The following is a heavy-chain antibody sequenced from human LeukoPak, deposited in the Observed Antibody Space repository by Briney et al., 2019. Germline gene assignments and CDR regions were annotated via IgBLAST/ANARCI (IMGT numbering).Heavy chain of an antibody. CDR2: ISYDGGNK. V-gene: IGHV3-30*01. Sequence: GRSLRLSCAASGFTFSNYATHWVRQAPGKGLEWVAVISYDGGNKYYADSVKGRFTISRDNSKNTLYLQMNSLRPEDTAVYYCVRTDCTGGSCYPNFDYWGQGTLVTVSS. CDR3: VRTDCTGGSCYPNFDY. D-gene: IGHD2-15*01. CDR1: GFTFSNYA. J-gene: IGHJ4*02.